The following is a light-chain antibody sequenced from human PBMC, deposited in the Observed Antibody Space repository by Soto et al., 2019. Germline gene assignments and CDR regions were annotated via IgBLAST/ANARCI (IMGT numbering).Light chain of an antibody. Sequence: DIVMTQSPDSLAVSLGERATINCKSSQSILYSSSNKNFLAWYQQKPGQPPRLLIYWASTRESGVPGRISSSGSGTDFTLTISGLQAEDVAVYYCQQYYSTPWTFGQGTKVEIK. V-gene: IGKV4-1*01. CDR2: WAS. CDR1: QSILYSSSNKNF. CDR3: QQYYSTPWT. J-gene: IGKJ1*01.